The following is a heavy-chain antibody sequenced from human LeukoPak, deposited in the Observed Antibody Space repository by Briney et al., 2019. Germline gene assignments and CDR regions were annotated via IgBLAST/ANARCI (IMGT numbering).Heavy chain of an antibody. CDR1: GFTFSSYW. J-gene: IGHJ4*02. CDR3: ARDFGSLEDYFDY. V-gene: IGHV3-7*01. CDR2: INEDGSEK. Sequence: GGSLRLSCAASGFTFSSYWMSWVRQAPGKGLEWVANINEDGSEKYYVDSVKGRFTISRDNAKNSLYLQMNSLRAEDTAIYYCARDFGSLEDYFDYWGQGTLVTVSS. D-gene: IGHD3-10*01.